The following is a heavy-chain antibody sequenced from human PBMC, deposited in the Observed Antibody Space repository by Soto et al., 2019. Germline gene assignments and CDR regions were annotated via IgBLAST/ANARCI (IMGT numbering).Heavy chain of an antibody. D-gene: IGHD3-22*01. CDR3: SRQIYDSDTGPNFQYYFDS. J-gene: IGHJ4*02. CDR1: GYSFAGYW. CDR2: IDPSDSQT. Sequence: GESLKISCKGSGYSFAGYWITWVRQKPGKGLEWMGRIDPSDSQTYYSPSFRGHVTISVTKSITTVFLQWSSLRASDTAMYYCSRQIYDSDTGPNFQYYFDSWGQGTPVTVSS. V-gene: IGHV5-10-1*01.